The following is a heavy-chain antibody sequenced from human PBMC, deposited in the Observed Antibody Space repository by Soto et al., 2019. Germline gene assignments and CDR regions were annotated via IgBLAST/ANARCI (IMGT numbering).Heavy chain of an antibody. CDR3: SRDRGIVVVITTDDAFDI. CDR1: GYTFTSYA. D-gene: IGHD3-22*01. V-gene: IGHV1-3*01. J-gene: IGHJ3*02. Sequence: GASVKVSCKASGYTFTSYAMHWVRQAPGQRLEWMGWINAGNGNTKYSQKFQGRVTITRDTSASTAYMELSSLRSEDTAVYYCSRDRGIVVVITTDDAFDIWGQGTMVTVSS. CDR2: INAGNGNT.